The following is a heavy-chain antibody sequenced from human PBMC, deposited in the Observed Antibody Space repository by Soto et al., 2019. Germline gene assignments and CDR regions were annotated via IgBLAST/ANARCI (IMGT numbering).Heavy chain of an antibody. Sequence: SDTLSLTCTVSGGSISSYYWSWIRQPPGKGLEWIGYIYYSGSTNYNPSLKSRVTISVDTSKNQFSLKLSSVTAADTAVYYCARVKDTTRDAFDIWGQGTMVTVSS. CDR2: IYYSGST. CDR3: ARVKDTTRDAFDI. V-gene: IGHV4-59*01. CDR1: GGSISSYY. J-gene: IGHJ3*02. D-gene: IGHD2-2*01.